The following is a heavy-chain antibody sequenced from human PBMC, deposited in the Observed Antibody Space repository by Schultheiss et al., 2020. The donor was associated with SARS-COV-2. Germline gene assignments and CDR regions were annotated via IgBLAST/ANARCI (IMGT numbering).Heavy chain of an antibody. J-gene: IGHJ3*02. V-gene: IGHV4-61*01. D-gene: IGHD3-16*01. CDR2: IYYSGST. CDR1: GYSISSGYY. CDR3: ARVGRSDAFDI. Sequence: SETLSLTCAVSGYSISSGYYWSWIRQPPGKGLEWIGYIYYSGSTNYNPSLKSRVTISVDTSKNQFSLKLSSVTAADTAVYYCARVGRSDAFDIWGQGTMVTVSS.